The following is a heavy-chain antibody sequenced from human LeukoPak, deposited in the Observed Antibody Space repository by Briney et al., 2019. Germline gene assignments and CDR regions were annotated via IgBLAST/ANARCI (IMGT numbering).Heavy chain of an antibody. CDR3: ARQREWELLYYYYYYGMDV. Sequence: SETLSLTCAVYGGSFSGYYWSWIRQPPGKGLEWIGEINHSGSTNYNPSLKSRVTISVDTSKNQFSLKLSSVTAADTAVYYCARQREWELLYYYYYYGMDVWGQGTTVTVSS. CDR1: GGSFSGYY. CDR2: INHSGST. J-gene: IGHJ6*02. D-gene: IGHD1-26*01. V-gene: IGHV4-34*01.